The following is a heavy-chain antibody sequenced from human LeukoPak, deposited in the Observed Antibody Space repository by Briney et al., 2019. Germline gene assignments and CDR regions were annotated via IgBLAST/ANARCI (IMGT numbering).Heavy chain of an antibody. CDR2: IYYSGST. V-gene: IGHV4-59*08. CDR1: GGSISRYY. J-gene: IGHJ6*02. Sequence: SETLSLTCTVSGGSISRYYWSWIRQPPGKGLEWIGYIYYSGSTNYNPSLKSRVTISVDTSKNQLSLKLSSVTAADTAVYYCARRGYSYGYSGYYYYGMDVWGQETTVTVSS. CDR3: ARRGYSYGYSGYYYYGMDV. D-gene: IGHD5-18*01.